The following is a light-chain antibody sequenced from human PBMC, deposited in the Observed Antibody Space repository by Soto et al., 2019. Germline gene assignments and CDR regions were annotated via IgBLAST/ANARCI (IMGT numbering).Light chain of an antibody. CDR2: KAS. Sequence: DIQMTQSPSTLSASVSVRVTITCRASQSISSWLAWYQQNPGKAPKLLIYKASSLESGVPSRFSGSGSGTEFTLTISSLQPDGFATYYCQQYNSPQRTFGQGTKVAIK. CDR3: QQYNSPQRT. J-gene: IGKJ1*01. V-gene: IGKV1-5*03. CDR1: QSISSW.